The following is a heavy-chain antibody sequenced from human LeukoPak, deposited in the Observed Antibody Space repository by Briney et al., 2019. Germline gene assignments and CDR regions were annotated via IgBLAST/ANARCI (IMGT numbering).Heavy chain of an antibody. CDR1: GFTFSSYS. CDR3: ARADSYGYYFDY. CDR2: ISSSSSYI. J-gene: IGHJ4*02. Sequence: GRSLRLSCAASGFTFSSYSMNWVRQAPGKGLEWVSSISSSSSYIYYADSVKGRFTISRDNAKNSLYLQMNSLRAEDTAVYYCARADSYGYYFDYWGQGTLVTVSS. D-gene: IGHD5-18*01. V-gene: IGHV3-21*01.